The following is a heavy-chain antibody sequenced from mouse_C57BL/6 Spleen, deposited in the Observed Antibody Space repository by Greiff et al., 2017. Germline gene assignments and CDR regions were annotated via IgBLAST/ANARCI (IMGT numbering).Heavy chain of an antibody. V-gene: IGHV1-82*01. CDR1: GYAFSSSG. D-gene: IGHD2-4*01. J-gene: IGHJ3*01. Sequence: VQLLQSGPELVKPGASVKISCKASGYAFSSSGLHWVKQRPGTGLAWIGRIYPGDGDTNYNGTFKGQATLTAAKSSSTAYMQLSSLTSADSAVYCCSMGIGDYDVWYAYWGQGTLVTVSA. CDR3: SMGIGDYDVWYAY. CDR2: IYPGDGDT.